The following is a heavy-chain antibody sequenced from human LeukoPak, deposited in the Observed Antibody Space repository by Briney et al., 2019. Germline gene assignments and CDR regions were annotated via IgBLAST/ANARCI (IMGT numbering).Heavy chain of an antibody. CDR3: AGDLEGIRIDY. CDR1: GFTFSSYA. J-gene: IGHJ4*02. D-gene: IGHD3-3*01. V-gene: IGHV3-21*01. Sequence: GGPLRLSCAASGFTFSSYAMSWVRQAPGKGLEWVSSISSSSSYIYYADSVKGRFTISRDNAKNSLYLQMNSLRAEDTAVYYCAGDLEGIRIDYWGQGTLVTVSS. CDR2: ISSSSSYI.